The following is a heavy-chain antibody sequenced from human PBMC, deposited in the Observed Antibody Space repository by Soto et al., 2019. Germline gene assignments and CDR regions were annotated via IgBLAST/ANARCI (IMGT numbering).Heavy chain of an antibody. CDR3: ARDDIAAAGVQGGWFDP. CDR2: ISYDGSNK. D-gene: IGHD6-13*01. CDR1: GFTFSSYA. V-gene: IGHV3-30-3*01. Sequence: ESVGGVVQPGRSLRLSCAASGFTFSSYAMHWVRQAPGKGLEWVAVISYDGSNKYYADSVKGRFTISRDNSKNTLYLQMNSLRAEDTAVYYCARDDIAAAGVQGGWFDPWGQGTLVTVSS. J-gene: IGHJ5*02.